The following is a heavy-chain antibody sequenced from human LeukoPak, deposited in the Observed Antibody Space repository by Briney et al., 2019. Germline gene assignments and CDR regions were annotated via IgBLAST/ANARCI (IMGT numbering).Heavy chain of an antibody. CDR1: GYTFSTYD. Sequence: ASVKVSCKASGYTFSTYDINWVRQATGQGLEWMGWMNPKTGYTGYAQKFQGRVTFTRNPSITTAYMELGSLRSEDTAVYYWAREPLRGNNWNDVWGKGTLVTVSS. CDR3: AREPLRGNNWNDV. J-gene: IGHJ5*02. V-gene: IGHV1-8*03. CDR2: MNPKTGYT.